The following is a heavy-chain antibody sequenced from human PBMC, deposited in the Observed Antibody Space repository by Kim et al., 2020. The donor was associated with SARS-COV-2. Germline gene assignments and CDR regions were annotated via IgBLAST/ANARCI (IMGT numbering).Heavy chain of an antibody. CDR2: ITGNGADT. Sequence: GGSLRLSCAASGVTFSSYAMTWVRQAPGKGLEWVSSITGNGADTSHADSVKRRFTISRGNSMNTLSLHMISLEAEDTSICYCARASGGYYETIGYPFDY. CDR1: GVTFSSYA. V-gene: IGHV3-23*01. J-gene: IGHJ4*01. D-gene: IGHD3-16*01. CDR3: ARASGGYYETIGYPFDY.